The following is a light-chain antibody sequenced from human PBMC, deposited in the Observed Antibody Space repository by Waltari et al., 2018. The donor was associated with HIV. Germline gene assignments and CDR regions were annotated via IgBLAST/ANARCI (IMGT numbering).Light chain of an antibody. CDR3: SSYTSSSTRV. Sequence: QSALTQPASVSGSPGQSITISCTGTSSDVGGYNYVPWYQPHPGKAPKLMIYEVRNRPSGVSNRFSGSKSGNTASLTISGLQAEDEADYYCSSYTSSSTRVFGGGTKLTVL. J-gene: IGLJ3*02. CDR2: EVR. V-gene: IGLV2-14*01. CDR1: SSDVGGYNY.